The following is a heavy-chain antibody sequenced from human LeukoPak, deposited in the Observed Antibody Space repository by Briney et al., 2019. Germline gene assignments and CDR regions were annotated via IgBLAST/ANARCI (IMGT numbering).Heavy chain of an antibody. J-gene: IGHJ4*02. V-gene: IGHV3-23*01. D-gene: IGHD6-13*01. CDR2: TSGSGGTT. Sequence: GGSLRLSCAASGFTFSSYAMSWVRQAPGKGLEWVSTTSGSGGTTYYADSVKGRFTISRDNSKNTLYLQMNSLRAEDTAVYFCASLAAAAGTGNWGQGILVTVSS. CDR3: ASLAAAAGTGN. CDR1: GFTFSSYA.